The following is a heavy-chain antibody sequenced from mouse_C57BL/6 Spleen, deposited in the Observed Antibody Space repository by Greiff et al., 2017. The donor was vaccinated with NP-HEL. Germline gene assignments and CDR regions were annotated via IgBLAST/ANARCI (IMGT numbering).Heavy chain of an antibody. CDR3: AIPDGYYERWFAY. V-gene: IGHV1-61*01. Sequence: QVQLQQPGAELVRPGSSVKLSCKASGYTFTSYWMDWVKQRPGQGLEWIGNIYPSDSETHYNQKFKDKATLTVDKSSSTAYMQLSSLTSEDSAVYYCAIPDGYYERWFAYWGQRTLVTVSA. CDR2: IYPSDSET. CDR1: GYTFTSYW. J-gene: IGHJ3*01. D-gene: IGHD2-3*01.